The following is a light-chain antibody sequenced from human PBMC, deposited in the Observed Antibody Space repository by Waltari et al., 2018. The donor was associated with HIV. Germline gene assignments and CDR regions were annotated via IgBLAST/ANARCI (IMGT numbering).Light chain of an antibody. CDR2: DAS. CDR1: QSVSSY. Sequence: EIVLIQSPATPYLSPGERATLSCRASQSVSSYLAWYQQKPGQAPRLLIYDASNRATGIPARFSGSGSGTDFTLTISSLEPEDFAVYYCQQRSNWLTFGGGTKVEIK. J-gene: IGKJ4*01. CDR3: QQRSNWLT. V-gene: IGKV3-11*01.